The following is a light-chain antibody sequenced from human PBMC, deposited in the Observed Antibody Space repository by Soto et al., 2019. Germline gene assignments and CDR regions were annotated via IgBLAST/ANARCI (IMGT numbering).Light chain of an antibody. Sequence: QLVLTQSSSASASLGSSVKLTCTLSSGRSTYIIAWHQQQPGKAPRYLMKLEGSGSYNKGSGVPDRFSGSSSGADRYLTISNLQFEDEADYYCETWDINTHVVFGGGTKLTVL. J-gene: IGLJ2*01. CDR1: SGRSTYI. CDR3: ETWDINTHVV. V-gene: IGLV4-60*02. CDR2: LEGSGSY.